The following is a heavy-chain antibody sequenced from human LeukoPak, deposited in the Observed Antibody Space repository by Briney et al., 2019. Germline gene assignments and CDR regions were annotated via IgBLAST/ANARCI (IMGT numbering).Heavy chain of an antibody. J-gene: IGHJ4*02. V-gene: IGHV4-59*11. CDR1: GGSISSHY. CDR3: ARTMYYFDY. CDR2: IYYSGST. Sequence: SETLSLTCTVSGGSISSHYWSWIRQPPGKGLEWIGYIYYSGSTNYNPSLKSRVTISVDTSKNQFSLKLCSVTAADTAVYYCARTMYYFDYWGQGTLVTVSS.